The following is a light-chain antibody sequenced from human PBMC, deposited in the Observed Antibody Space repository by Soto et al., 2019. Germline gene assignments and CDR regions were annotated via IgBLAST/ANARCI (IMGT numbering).Light chain of an antibody. J-gene: IGLJ3*02. Sequence: QLVLTQPASVSGSPGQSITISCTGTSSDVGRYNYVSWYQQHPGKAPKLMIYEVSNRPSGVSNRFSASKSGNTASLTISGLQVEDEADYYCTSYTSSTPGVFGGGTKLTVL. CDR3: TSYTSSTPGV. CDR1: SSDVGRYNY. V-gene: IGLV2-14*01. CDR2: EVS.